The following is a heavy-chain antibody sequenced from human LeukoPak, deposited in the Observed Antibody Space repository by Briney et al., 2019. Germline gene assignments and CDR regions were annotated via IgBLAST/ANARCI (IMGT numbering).Heavy chain of an antibody. J-gene: IGHJ3*02. CDR2: ISSSGGTI. CDR1: GFTFSSYE. Sequence: GGSLRLSCAASGFTFSSYEMNWVRQAPGKGLEWVSYISSSGGTIYYADSVKGRFTISRDNAKNSLYLQMNSLRAEDSALYYCAKVLWPRRPDAFDIWGQGTMVTVSS. V-gene: IGHV3-48*03. CDR3: AKVLWPRRPDAFDI. D-gene: IGHD2-21*01.